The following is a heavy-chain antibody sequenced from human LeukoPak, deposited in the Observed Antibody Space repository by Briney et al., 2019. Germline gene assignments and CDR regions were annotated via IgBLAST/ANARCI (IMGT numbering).Heavy chain of an antibody. J-gene: IGHJ5*02. CDR1: GGSISSGAY. V-gene: IGHV4-38-2*02. D-gene: IGHD2-2*01. CDR2: IYRTGST. CDR3: ARGRPNFYCSSTSCYRPRWFDP. Sequence: PSETLSLTCTVSGGSISSGAYWGWVRQPPGVGLEWIATIYRTGSTYYNPSLESRVTISIDTSKNQFSLKLSSVTAADTAVYYCARGRPNFYCSSTSCYRPRWFDPWGQGTLVTVSS.